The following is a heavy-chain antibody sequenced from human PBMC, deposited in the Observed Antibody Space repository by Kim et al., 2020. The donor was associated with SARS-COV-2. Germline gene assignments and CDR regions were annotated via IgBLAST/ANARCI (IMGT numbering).Heavy chain of an antibody. CDR3: ARVLRSNGGSYSDFDY. CDR1: GGSFSGYY. D-gene: IGHD1-26*01. Sequence: SETLSLTCAVYGGSFSGYYWSWIRQPPGKGLEWIGEINHSGSTNYNPSLKSRVTISVDTSKNQFSLKLSSVTAADTAVYYCARVLRSNGGSYSDFDYWGQGTLVTVSS. V-gene: IGHV4-34*01. CDR2: INHSGST. J-gene: IGHJ4*02.